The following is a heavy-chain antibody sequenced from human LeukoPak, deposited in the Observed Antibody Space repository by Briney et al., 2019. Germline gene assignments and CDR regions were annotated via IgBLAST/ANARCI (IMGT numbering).Heavy chain of an antibody. CDR3: TRTPSLGYFDY. CDR1: GYTFTSYG. V-gene: IGHV1-18*01. CDR2: ISAYNGNT. J-gene: IGHJ4*02. Sequence: ASVKVFSKASGYTFTSYGISWVRQAPGQGLEWMGWISAYNGNTNYAQKLQGRVTMTTDTSTSTAYMELRSLRSDDTAVYYCTRTPSLGYFDYWGQGTLVTVSS. D-gene: IGHD3-16*01.